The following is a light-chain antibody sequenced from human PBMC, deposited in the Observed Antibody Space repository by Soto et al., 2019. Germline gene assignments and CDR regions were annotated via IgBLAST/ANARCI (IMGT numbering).Light chain of an antibody. CDR1: QSVSTR. CDR2: DAS. CDR3: QQYMSYS. V-gene: IGKV1-5*02. J-gene: IGKJ1*01. Sequence: DIQMTQSPSSLSASVGDRVTIFCRASQSVSTRLAWCQQKPGKAPKGLIYDASSLESGVPSRFSGSGSGTEFTRTISSLQPDDFATYYCQQYMSYSFGQGTKVEIK.